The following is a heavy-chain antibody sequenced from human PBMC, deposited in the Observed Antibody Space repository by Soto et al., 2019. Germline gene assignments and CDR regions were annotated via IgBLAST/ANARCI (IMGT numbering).Heavy chain of an antibody. CDR2: IYDSGST. J-gene: IGHJ4*02. V-gene: IGHV4-59*01. CDR3: ARYRRGTGWYYLDY. D-gene: IGHD6-19*01. Sequence: PSETLSLTCTVSGASISGNYWSWIRQPPGKDLEWIGYIYDSGSTNYSPSLQSRVTMSIDRSKSQFSLALTSVTAADTAVYFCARYRRGTGWYYLDYWGQGILVTVSS. CDR1: GASISGNY.